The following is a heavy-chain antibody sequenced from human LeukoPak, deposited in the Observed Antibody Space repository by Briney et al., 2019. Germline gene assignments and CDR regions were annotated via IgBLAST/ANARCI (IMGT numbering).Heavy chain of an antibody. J-gene: IGHJ4*02. D-gene: IGHD3-10*01. CDR3: ARGPLIPYYYASGSYIFDH. V-gene: IGHV1-18*01. Sequence: ASVKVSCKASGYIFTNYGITWVRQAPGQGLEWMGWISTYNGNTNYAQKLQGRVTMTTDTSTSTAYMELRSLRSDDTAVYYCARGPLIPYYYASGSYIFDHWGQGTLVTVSS. CDR1: GYIFTNYG. CDR2: ISTYNGNT.